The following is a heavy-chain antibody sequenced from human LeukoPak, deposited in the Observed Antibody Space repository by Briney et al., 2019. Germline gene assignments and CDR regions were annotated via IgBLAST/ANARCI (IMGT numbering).Heavy chain of an antibody. D-gene: IGHD3-10*01. CDR3: ARDRGFLVFDY. V-gene: IGHV3-7*01. Sequence: GGSLRLSCAASGCTFISSWMSWVCQAPGKGLEWVANIKEDGSEKYYVDSVKGRFTISRDNAKNSLYLQMNSLRAEDPAVYYCARDRGFLVFDYWGQGTLVTVSS. CDR2: IKEDGSEK. CDR1: GCTFISSW. J-gene: IGHJ4*02.